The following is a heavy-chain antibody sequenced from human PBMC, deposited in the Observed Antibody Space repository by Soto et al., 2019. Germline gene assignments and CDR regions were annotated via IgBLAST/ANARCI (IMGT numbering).Heavy chain of an antibody. Sequence: SETLSLTCTVSGGSISSGGYYWSWSRQHPGKGLEWIGYIYYSGSTYYNPSLKSRVTISVDTSKNQFSLKLSSVTAADTAVYYCARAIGPGYDSSGYYFRSYYFDYWGQGTLVTVSS. J-gene: IGHJ4*02. CDR3: ARAIGPGYDSSGYYFRSYYFDY. CDR2: IYYSGST. D-gene: IGHD3-22*01. V-gene: IGHV4-31*03. CDR1: GGSISSGGYY.